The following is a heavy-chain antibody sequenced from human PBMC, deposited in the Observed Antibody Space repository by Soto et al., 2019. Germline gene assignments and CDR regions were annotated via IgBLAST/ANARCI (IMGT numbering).Heavy chain of an antibody. D-gene: IGHD2-15*01. V-gene: IGHV3-23*01. J-gene: IGHJ4*02. Sequence: EVQLLESGGGLVQPGGSLRLSCAVSGLTFSSYAMSWVRQGPGKGLEWVSTISGSGGSTYYADSVKGRFTISRDNSRETLCLQMNNLRAEDTAVYYCAKGTVGRTLQPYYFDFWGQGTLVPVSS. CDR2: ISGSGGST. CDR1: GLTFSSYA. CDR3: AKGTVGRTLQPYYFDF.